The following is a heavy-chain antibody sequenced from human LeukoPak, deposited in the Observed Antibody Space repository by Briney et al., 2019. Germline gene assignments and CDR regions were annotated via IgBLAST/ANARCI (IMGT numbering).Heavy chain of an antibody. CDR3: ARDENGYVWGSFRA. Sequence: SETLSLTCAVYGGSFSGYYWSWIRQPPGKGLEWIGEINHSGSTNYNPSLESRVTMSLDTSKNQFSLKLSSVTAADTAVYYCARDENGYVWGSFRAWGQGTLVTVSS. V-gene: IGHV4-34*01. D-gene: IGHD3-16*02. CDR1: GGSFSGYY. J-gene: IGHJ5*02. CDR2: INHSGST.